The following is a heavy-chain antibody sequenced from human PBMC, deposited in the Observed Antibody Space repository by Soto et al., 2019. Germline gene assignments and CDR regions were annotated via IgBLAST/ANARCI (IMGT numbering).Heavy chain of an antibody. CDR3: MDV. V-gene: IGHV3-30-3*01. Sequence: GGSLRLSCAASGFTFSSYAMHWVRQAPGKGLEWVAVISYDGSNKYYADSVKGRFTISRDNSKNTLYLQMNSLRAMDPYYYYGMDVWGQGTTVTVSS. CDR1: GFTFSSYA. J-gene: IGHJ6*02. CDR2: ISYDGSNK.